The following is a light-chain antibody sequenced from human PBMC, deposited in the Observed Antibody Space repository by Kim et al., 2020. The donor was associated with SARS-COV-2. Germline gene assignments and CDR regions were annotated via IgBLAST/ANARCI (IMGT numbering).Light chain of an antibody. CDR2: GKN. J-gene: IGLJ3*02. CDR1: SLRSYY. CDR3: NSRDSSGNLWV. V-gene: IGLV3-19*01. Sequence: LGQKVRITCQGDSLRSYYASWYQQKPGQAPVLVIYGKNNRRSGIPDRFSGSSSGNTASLTITGAQAEDEADYYCNSRDSSGNLWVFGGGTQLTVL.